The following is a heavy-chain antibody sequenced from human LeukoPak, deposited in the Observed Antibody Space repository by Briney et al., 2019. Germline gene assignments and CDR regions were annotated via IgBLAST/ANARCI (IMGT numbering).Heavy chain of an antibody. CDR3: ARDYPYYDILTGPSGGMDV. Sequence: ASVTVSCKASGGTFSSYAISWVRQAPGPGLEWMGGIIPIFGTANYAQKFQGRVTITADKSTSTAYMELSSLRSEDTAVYYCARDYPYYDILTGPSGGMDVWGKGTTVTVSS. CDR2: IIPIFGTA. D-gene: IGHD3-9*01. CDR1: GGTFSSYA. V-gene: IGHV1-69*06. J-gene: IGHJ6*04.